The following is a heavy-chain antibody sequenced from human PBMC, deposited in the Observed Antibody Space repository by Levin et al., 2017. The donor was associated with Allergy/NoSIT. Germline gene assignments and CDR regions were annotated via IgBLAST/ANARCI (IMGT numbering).Heavy chain of an antibody. D-gene: IGHD5-12*01. CDR1: GFTFSRYA. CDR2: ISESGGRT. J-gene: IGHJ4*02. Sequence: GGSLRLSCAASGFTFSRYAMIWVRQAPGKGLECVSAISESGGRTYYADSVEGRFTTSRDNSKNTLYLQMNSLRAEDTAVYYCAKDVSLGYSGYGGDYWGQGTLVTVSS. V-gene: IGHV3-23*01. CDR3: AKDVSLGYSGYGGDY.